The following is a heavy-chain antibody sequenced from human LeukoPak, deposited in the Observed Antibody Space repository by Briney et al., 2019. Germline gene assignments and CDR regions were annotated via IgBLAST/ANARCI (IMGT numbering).Heavy chain of an antibody. Sequence: PGGSLRLSCAASGFTFSNYWMNWVRQAPGKGLEWVANIKEDGSEKYYVDSVKGRFTISRDNAKNSLYLQMDSLGAEDTAVYYCARDSQHLNFDHWGQGTLVTVSS. V-gene: IGHV3-7*04. CDR1: GFTFSNYW. CDR3: ARDSQHLNFDH. J-gene: IGHJ4*02. CDR2: IKEDGSEK. D-gene: IGHD3-3*02.